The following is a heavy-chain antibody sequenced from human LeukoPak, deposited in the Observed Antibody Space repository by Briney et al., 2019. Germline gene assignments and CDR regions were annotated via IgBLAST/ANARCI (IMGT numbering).Heavy chain of an antibody. CDR2: INHSGST. CDR3: ATWSSSWPNDAFDI. D-gene: IGHD6-13*01. CDR1: GGSFSGYY. V-gene: IGHV4-34*01. J-gene: IGHJ3*02. Sequence: SETLSLTCAVYGGSFSGYYWSWIRQPPGKGLEWIGEINHSGSTNYNPSLKSRVTISVDTSKNQFSLKLSPVTAADTAVYYCATWSSSWPNDAFDIWGQGTMVTVSS.